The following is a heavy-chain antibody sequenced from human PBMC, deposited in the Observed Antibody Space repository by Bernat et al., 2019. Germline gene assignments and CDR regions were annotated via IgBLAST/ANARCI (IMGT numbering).Heavy chain of an antibody. CDR1: GFTFSSYG. V-gene: IGHV3-33*01. Sequence: QVQLVESGGGVVQPGRSLRLSCAASGFTFSSYGMHWVRQAPGKGLEWVAVIWYDGSNKYYEDSVKGRFTISIDNSKNTLYLQMNSLRAEDTAVYYCARCITAAGTGPFDYWGQGTLVTVSS. CDR3: ARCITAAGTGPFDY. J-gene: IGHJ4*02. D-gene: IGHD6-13*01. CDR2: IWYDGSNK.